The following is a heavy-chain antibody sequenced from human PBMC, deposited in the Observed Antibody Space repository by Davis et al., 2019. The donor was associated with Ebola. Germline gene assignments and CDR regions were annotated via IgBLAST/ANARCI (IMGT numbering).Heavy chain of an antibody. CDR1: GFTFSSYW. CDR2: INSDGSST. J-gene: IGHJ6*04. CDR3: ARDLPYCSSSSCYGRPYYYGMDV. Sequence: GESLKISCAASGFTFSSYWMHWVRQAPGKGLVWVSRINSDGSSTSYADSVKGRFTISRDNAKNTLYLQMNSLRAEDTAVYYCARDLPYCSSSSCYGRPYYYGMDVWGKGTTVTVSS. V-gene: IGHV3-74*01. D-gene: IGHD2-2*01.